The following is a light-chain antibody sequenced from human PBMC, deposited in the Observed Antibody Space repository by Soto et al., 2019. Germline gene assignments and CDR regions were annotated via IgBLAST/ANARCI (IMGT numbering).Light chain of an antibody. CDR2: GNS. J-gene: IGLJ2*01. V-gene: IGLV1-40*01. CDR1: SSNIGAGYD. Sequence: QSVLTQPPSVSGAPGQRVTISCTGSSSNIGAGYDVHWYQQPPGTAPKLLIYGNSNRPSGVPDRFSGSKSGTSASLAITGLQAEDEADYYCQSYDSSLSGHVVFGGGTKLTVL. CDR3: QSYDSSLSGHVV.